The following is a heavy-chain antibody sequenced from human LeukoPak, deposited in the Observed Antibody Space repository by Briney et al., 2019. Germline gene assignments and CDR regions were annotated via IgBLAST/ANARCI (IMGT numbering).Heavy chain of an antibody. CDR1: GFTFSSYG. CDR2: ISYDGSNK. J-gene: IGHJ4*02. V-gene: IGHV3-30*18. Sequence: GGSLRLSCAASGFTFSSYGMHWVRQAPGKGLEWVAVISYDGSNKYYADSVKGRFTISRDNSKNTLYLQMNSLRAEDTAVYYCAKDDYDSTPGDYWGQGTLVTVSS. D-gene: IGHD3-22*01. CDR3: AKDDYDSTPGDY.